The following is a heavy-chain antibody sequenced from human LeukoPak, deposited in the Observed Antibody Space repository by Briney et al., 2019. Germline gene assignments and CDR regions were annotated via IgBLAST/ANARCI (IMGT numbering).Heavy chain of an antibody. Sequence: PGGSLRLSCVASGFSFSGYAIHWVRQPPGRGLEWVALISYNGRRREFADSVRGRFTIDRDNSKNTVYLQMNSLRPDDTAIYFCARQEARNYYYEGLDYWGQGNLVTVSS. CDR1: GFSFSGYA. CDR2: ISYNGRRR. J-gene: IGHJ4*02. V-gene: IGHV3-30*04. D-gene: IGHD3-22*01. CDR3: ARQEARNYYYEGLDY.